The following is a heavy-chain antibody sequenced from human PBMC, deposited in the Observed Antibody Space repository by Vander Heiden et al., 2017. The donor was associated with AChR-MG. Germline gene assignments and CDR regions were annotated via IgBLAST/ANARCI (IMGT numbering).Heavy chain of an antibody. CDR3: ARNNPVRGALNYYFDY. V-gene: IGHV1-46*01. J-gene: IGHJ4*02. CDR2: INPSGGST. D-gene: IGHD3-10*01. CDR1: GYTFTSSD. Sequence: QVQLVQSGAEVKKPGASVKVSCKASGYTFTSSDMHWVRQAPGQGLEWMGIINPSGGSTSYAQKFQGRVTMTRDTSTSTVYMELSSLRSEDTAVYYCARNNPVRGALNYYFDYWGQGTLVTVSS.